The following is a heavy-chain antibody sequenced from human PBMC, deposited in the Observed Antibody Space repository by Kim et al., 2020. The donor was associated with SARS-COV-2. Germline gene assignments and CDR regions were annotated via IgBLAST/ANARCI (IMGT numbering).Heavy chain of an antibody. CDR1: GFTFSSYW. CDR3: ARDRGWFEELSGWLDT. Sequence: GGSLRLSCAASGFTFSSYWMSWVRQAPGKGLEWVANIKQDGSEKYYVDSVKGRFTISRDNAKNSLYLQMNSLRAEDTAVYYCARDRGWFEELSGWLDTWGPGTLVTVSS. D-gene: IGHD3-10*01. V-gene: IGHV3-7*01. J-gene: IGHJ5*02. CDR2: IKQDGSEK.